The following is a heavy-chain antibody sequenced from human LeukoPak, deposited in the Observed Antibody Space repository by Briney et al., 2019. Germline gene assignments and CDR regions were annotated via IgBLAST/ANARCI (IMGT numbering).Heavy chain of an antibody. Sequence: SETLSLTCTVSGGSISDYFWSWIRQPPGKGLEWVGYVFYNGSTNYNPSLKSRVTILIDTSRIRFSLRLSSVTAADTARYYCASDDCSGGSCYGMDVWGQGTTVTVSS. V-gene: IGHV4-59*01. D-gene: IGHD2-15*01. CDR3: ASDDCSGGSCYGMDV. CDR1: GGSISDYF. J-gene: IGHJ6*02. CDR2: VFYNGST.